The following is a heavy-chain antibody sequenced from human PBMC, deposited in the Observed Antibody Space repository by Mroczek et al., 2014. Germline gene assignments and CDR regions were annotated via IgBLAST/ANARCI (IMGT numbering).Heavy chain of an antibody. J-gene: IGHJ4*02. D-gene: IGHD3-22*01. CDR3: ARDRGEGGSSGYAFDY. CDR2: IYYSGST. CDR1: GGSISSYY. Sequence: QVQLVQSGPGLVKPSETLSLTCTVSGGSISSYYWSWIRQPPGKGLEWIGYIYYSGSTNYNPSLKSRVTISVDTSKNQFSLKLSSVTAADTAVYYCARDRGEGGSSGYAFDYWGQGTLVTVSS. V-gene: IGHV4-59*01.